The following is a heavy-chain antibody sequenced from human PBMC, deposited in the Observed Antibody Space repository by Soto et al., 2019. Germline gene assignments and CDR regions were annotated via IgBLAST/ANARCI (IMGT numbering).Heavy chain of an antibody. CDR3: AKDRPAAGSQWLVPI. CDR2: ISDSGATT. J-gene: IGHJ4*02. D-gene: IGHD6-19*01. V-gene: IGHV3-23*01. Sequence: GGSLRLSCAAFGFTFSTCAMSWVRQAPGMGLQWVSAISDSGATTYYADSVRGRFTISRDNSRSTLYLQLNSLGAEDTAVYYCAKDRPAAGSQWLVPIWGRGTPVTVSS. CDR1: GFTFSTCA.